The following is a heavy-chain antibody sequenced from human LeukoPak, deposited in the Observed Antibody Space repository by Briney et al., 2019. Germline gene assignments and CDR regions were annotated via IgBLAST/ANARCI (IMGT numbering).Heavy chain of an antibody. J-gene: IGHJ6*02. Sequence: PGGSLRLSCAASGFTVSSNYMSWVRQAPGKGLEWVSVIYSGGSTYYADSVKGRFTISRDNSKNTLYLQMNSLRAEDTAVYYCARAGYYSPFYYYYGMDVWGQGTTVTVPS. D-gene: IGHD3-3*01. CDR3: ARAGYYSPFYYYYGMDV. CDR1: GFTVSSNY. CDR2: IYSGGST. V-gene: IGHV3-66*01.